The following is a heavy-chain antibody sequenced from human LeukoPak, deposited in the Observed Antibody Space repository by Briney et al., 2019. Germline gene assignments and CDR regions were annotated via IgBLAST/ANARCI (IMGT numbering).Heavy chain of an antibody. J-gene: IGHJ5*02. CDR1: GGSISSSSYS. V-gene: IGHV4-39*01. Sequence: PSETLSLTCTVSGGSISSSSYSWGWIRQPPGKGLEWIGSIYYSGSTYYNPSLKSRVTISVDTSKNQFSLKLSSVTAADTAVYYCARGGEGQLDGWRPTYNWFDPWGQGTLVTVSS. CDR2: IYYSGST. CDR3: ARGGEGQLDGWRPTYNWFDP. D-gene: IGHD6-6*01.